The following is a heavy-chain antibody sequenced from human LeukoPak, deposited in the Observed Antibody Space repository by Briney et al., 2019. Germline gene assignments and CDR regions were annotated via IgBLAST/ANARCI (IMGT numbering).Heavy chain of an antibody. CDR2: IYYSGST. J-gene: IGHJ4*02. V-gene: IGHV4-31*03. D-gene: IGHD3-9*01. Sequence: SETLSLTCTVSGGSISSGGYYWSWIRQQPGKGLEWIGYIYYSGSTYYNPSLKSRLTISVDTSKNQFSLKLRSVTAADTAVYYCARQTSPDYDILTGQDYWGQGTLVTVSS. CDR3: ARQTSPDYDILTGQDY. CDR1: GGSISSGGYY.